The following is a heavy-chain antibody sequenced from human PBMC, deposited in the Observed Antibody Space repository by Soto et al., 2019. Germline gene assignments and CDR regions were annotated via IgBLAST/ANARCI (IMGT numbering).Heavy chain of an antibody. CDR1: GYTFTSYG. CDR3: AREYREYYYDSSGYYPSAFDI. Sequence: GASVKVSCKASGYTFTSYGISWVRQAPGQGLEWMGWISAYNGNTNYAQKLQGRVTMTTDTSTSTAYMELRSLRSDDTAVYYCAREYREYYYDSSGYYPSAFDIWGQGPMVTV. CDR2: ISAYNGNT. J-gene: IGHJ3*02. D-gene: IGHD3-22*01. V-gene: IGHV1-18*01.